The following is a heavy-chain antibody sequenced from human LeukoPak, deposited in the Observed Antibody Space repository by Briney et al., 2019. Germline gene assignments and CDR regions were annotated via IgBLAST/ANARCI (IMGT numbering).Heavy chain of an antibody. D-gene: IGHD3-10*01. V-gene: IGHV3-74*01. Sequence: GGSLRLSCAASGFTFSRYWMHWVRQAPGKGLVWVSRINTDGRTITYADSVKGRFTISRDNAKNSLYLQMNSLRAEDTAVYYCARDHPKLLWFGESGPSLDYWGQGTLVTVSS. CDR2: INTDGRTI. CDR1: GFTFSRYW. CDR3: ARDHPKLLWFGESGPSLDY. J-gene: IGHJ4*02.